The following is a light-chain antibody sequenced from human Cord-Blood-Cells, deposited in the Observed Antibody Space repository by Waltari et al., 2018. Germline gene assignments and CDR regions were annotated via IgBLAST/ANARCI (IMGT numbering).Light chain of an antibody. CDR2: DAS. CDR1: QDISNY. CDR3: QQYDNLFT. Sequence: DIQMTQSPSSLSASVGDRVTITCQASQDISNYLTWYQQKPGKAPKLLIYDASNLETGVPSRFSGSGSGTDFTFTISSLQPEDSATYYCQQYDNLFTFGPGTKVDIK. J-gene: IGKJ3*01. V-gene: IGKV1-33*01.